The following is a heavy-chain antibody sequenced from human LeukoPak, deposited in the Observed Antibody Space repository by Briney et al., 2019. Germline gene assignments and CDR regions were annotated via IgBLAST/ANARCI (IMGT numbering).Heavy chain of an antibody. V-gene: IGHV5-10-1*01. D-gene: IGHD5-18*01. CDR1: GYSFTSLL. Sequence: GESTRISCKGSGYSFTSLLISWVRQMPGKGLEWLGRIDHIDAYTNYRPSFQGHGTISSDKSISTAYLEWSSLKASDTAMYYCARLSNTYGSVDVFDIWGQGTMVTV. CDR3: ARLSNTYGSVDVFDI. J-gene: IGHJ3*02. CDR2: IDHIDAYT.